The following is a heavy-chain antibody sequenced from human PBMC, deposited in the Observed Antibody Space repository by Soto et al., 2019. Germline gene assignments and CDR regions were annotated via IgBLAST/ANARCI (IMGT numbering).Heavy chain of an antibody. V-gene: IGHV3-21*01. CDR1: GFTFHTYT. CDR3: ARDSKLVPGTNYYYYGMDV. Sequence: GPLRLSCAASGFTFHTYTMNWVRQAPGKGLEWVSSISSSSAYIYYADSVKGRFTISRDNAKDSLFLQMNGLRAEDTAVYYCARDSKLVPGTNYYYYGMDVWGQGTTVAVCS. D-gene: IGHD2-2*01. J-gene: IGHJ6*02. CDR2: ISSSSAYI.